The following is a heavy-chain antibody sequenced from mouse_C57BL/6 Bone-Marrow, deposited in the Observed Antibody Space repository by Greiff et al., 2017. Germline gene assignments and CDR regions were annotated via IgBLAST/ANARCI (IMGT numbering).Heavy chain of an antibody. CDR3: ARSKNGDSWFAY. CDR2: INPGSGGT. V-gene: IGHV1-54*01. CDR1: GYAFTNYL. D-gene: IGHD4-1*01. J-gene: IGHJ3*01. Sequence: VKLMESGAELVRPGTSVKVSCKASGYAFTNYLIEWVKQRPGQGLEWIGVINPGSGGTNYTEKFKGKATLTADKSSSTAYMQLSSLTSEDSAVYFCARSKNGDSWFAYWGQGTLVTVSA.